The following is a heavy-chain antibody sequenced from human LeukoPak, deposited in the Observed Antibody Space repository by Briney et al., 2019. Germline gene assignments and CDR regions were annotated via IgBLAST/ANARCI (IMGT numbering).Heavy chain of an antibody. CDR2: INPSTGDT. Sequence: GASVTVSCKASGYTFTAYYMHWVRQAPGQGLELMGWINPSTGDTKYTQKFQGRVTMTRDTSISTGYMELTRLRSDDTAIYYCANLMDVWGQGTTVSVSS. CDR3: ANLMDV. V-gene: IGHV1-2*02. J-gene: IGHJ6*02. CDR1: GYTFTAYY.